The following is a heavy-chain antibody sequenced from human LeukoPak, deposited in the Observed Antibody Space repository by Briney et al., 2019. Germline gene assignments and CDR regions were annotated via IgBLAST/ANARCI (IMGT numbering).Heavy chain of an antibody. V-gene: IGHV4-34*01. J-gene: IGHJ4*02. CDR3: GRGSYPPYYFDY. CDR2: INHSGST. D-gene: IGHD1-26*01. Sequence: PSETLSLTCAVYGGSFSGYYWSWIRQPPGKGLEWIGEINHSGSTNYNPSLKSRVTISVDTSKNQFSLKLSSVTAADTAVYYCGRGSYPPYYFDYWGQGTLVTVSS. CDR1: GGSFSGYY.